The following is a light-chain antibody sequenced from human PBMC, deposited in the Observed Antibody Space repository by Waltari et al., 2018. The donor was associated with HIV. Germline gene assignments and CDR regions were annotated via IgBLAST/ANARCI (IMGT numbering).Light chain of an antibody. V-gene: IGKV1-12*01. CDR1: QRIGRW. J-gene: IGKJ4*01. CDR3: QQASTLPLT. CDR2: ATS. Sequence: DIQMTQSPSSVSASVGDRVTITCRASQRIGRWLVWYQQTPGKAPKLLSYATSTLQPGVPSRFSGSGSGTTFALTITSLQPEDFATYYCQQASTLPLTFGGGTKVEIK.